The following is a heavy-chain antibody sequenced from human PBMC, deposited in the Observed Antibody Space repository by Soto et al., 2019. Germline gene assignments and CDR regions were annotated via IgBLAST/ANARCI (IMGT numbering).Heavy chain of an antibody. CDR3: ARGGATGATDAFDI. CDR2: INAGNGNT. Sequence: ASVKVSCKASGYTFTSYAMHWVRQAPGQRLEWMGWINAGNGNTKYSQKFQGRVTITRDTSASTAYMELSSLRSEDTAVYYCARGGATGATDAFDIWGQGTMVTVSS. CDR1: GYTFTSYA. J-gene: IGHJ3*02. D-gene: IGHD1-26*01. V-gene: IGHV1-3*01.